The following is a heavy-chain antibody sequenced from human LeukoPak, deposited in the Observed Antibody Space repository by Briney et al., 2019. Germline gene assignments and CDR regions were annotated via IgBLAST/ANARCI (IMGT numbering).Heavy chain of an antibody. CDR2: INPNSGNT. V-gene: IGHV1-8*01. J-gene: IGHJ6*03. CDR1: GYTFTSYD. CDR3: ARAKRIRIAAAGGGSNPAYYYYYYMDV. D-gene: IGHD6-13*01. Sequence: GASVKVSCKASGYTFTSYDINWVRQATGQGLEWMGWINPNSGNTGYAQKFQGRVTMTRNASISTAYMELSSLRSEDTAVYYRARAKRIRIAAAGGGSNPAYYYYYYMDVWGKGTTVTVSS.